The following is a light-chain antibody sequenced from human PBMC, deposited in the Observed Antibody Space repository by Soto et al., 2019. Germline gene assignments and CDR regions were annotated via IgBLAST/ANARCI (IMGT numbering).Light chain of an antibody. CDR3: QQYYNWPPIT. CDR2: GAS. V-gene: IGKV3-15*01. J-gene: IGKJ5*01. Sequence: EMVMTQSPATLSVSPGERATLSCRASQSVSSNLAWYQQKPGQAPSLLIYGASTRATGTPARFSGSGSGTEFTLTISSLQSEDFAVYYCQQYYNWPPITFGQGTRLEIK. CDR1: QSVSSN.